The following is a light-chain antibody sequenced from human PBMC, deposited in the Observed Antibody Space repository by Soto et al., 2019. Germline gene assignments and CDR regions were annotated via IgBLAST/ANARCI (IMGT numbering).Light chain of an antibody. J-gene: IGLJ3*02. CDR2: EVN. CDR3: SSYVGSNRGV. Sequence: QSALTQPPSASGSPGQSVTISCTGSSSDVGGYNYVSWYQHHPGKAPRLMIYEVNKRPSGVPDRFSGSKSSNTASLTVSGLQAEDEADYYCSSYVGSNRGVFGGGTKVTVL. CDR1: SSDVGGYNY. V-gene: IGLV2-8*01.